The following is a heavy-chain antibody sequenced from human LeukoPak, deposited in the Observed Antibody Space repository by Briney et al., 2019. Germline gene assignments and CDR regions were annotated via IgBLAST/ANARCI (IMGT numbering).Heavy chain of an antibody. CDR3: ARRGYDSSGYYYAY. V-gene: IGHV4-39*01. D-gene: IGHD3-22*01. CDR1: GGSISSSSYC. CDR2: IYYSGST. Sequence: SETLSLTCTVSGGSISSSSYCWGWIRQPPGKGLEWIGSIYYSGSTYYNPSLKSRVTISVDTSKNQFSLKLSSVTAADTAVYYCARRGYDSSGYYYAYWGQGTLVTVSS. J-gene: IGHJ4*02.